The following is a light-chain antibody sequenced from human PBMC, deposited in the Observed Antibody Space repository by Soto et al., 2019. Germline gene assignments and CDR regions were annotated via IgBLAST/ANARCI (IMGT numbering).Light chain of an antibody. J-gene: IGLJ1*01. CDR1: SSDFGSYNL. Sequence: QSVLTQPASVSGSPGQSITISCTGTSSDFGSYNLVSWYQQHPGKAPKLMIYEDSKRPSGVSNRFSGSKSGNTASLTISGLQAEDDADYYCCSYAGSSTYVFGTVTKVTVL. CDR3: CSYAGSSTYV. V-gene: IGLV2-23*01. CDR2: EDS.